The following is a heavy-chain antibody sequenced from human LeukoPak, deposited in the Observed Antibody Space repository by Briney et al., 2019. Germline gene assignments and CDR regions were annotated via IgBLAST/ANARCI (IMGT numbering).Heavy chain of an antibody. Sequence: KLSETLSLTCSVSGGPISSSNWWSWVRPPPGKGLEWNGEIYYSGGTNYNPSLKSRVTILVDKSKNQFSLKLSSVTAADTAVYYCASYDSSGYYYAAFDYWGQGTLVTVSS. V-gene: IGHV4-4*02. CDR2: IYYSGGT. CDR1: GGPISSSNW. D-gene: IGHD3-22*01. CDR3: ASYDSSGYYYAAFDY. J-gene: IGHJ4*02.